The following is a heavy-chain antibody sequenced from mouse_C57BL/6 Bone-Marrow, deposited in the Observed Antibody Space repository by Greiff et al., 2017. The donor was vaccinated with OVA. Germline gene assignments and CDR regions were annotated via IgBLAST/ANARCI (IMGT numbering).Heavy chain of an antibody. Sequence: QVQLKESGAELVRPGASVTLSCKASGYTFTDYEMHWVKQTPVHGLEWIGAIDPETGGTDYNQKFKGKAILTADKSTSTAYMELRSLTSEDSAVYYCTRVYSNYYAMDYWGQGTSVTVSS. D-gene: IGHD2-5*01. CDR1: GYTFTDYE. CDR2: IDPETGGT. J-gene: IGHJ4*01. CDR3: TRVYSNYYAMDY. V-gene: IGHV1-15*01.